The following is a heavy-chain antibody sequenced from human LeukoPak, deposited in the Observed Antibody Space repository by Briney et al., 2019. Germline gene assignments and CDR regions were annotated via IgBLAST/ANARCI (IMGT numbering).Heavy chain of an antibody. CDR3: STTYYDILSGHYSFEY. CDR1: GFTFSYAW. Sequence: GGSLRLSCAGSGFTFSYAWVSWVRQTPGKGLEWVGLIKSKTDGGTTDYAAPVKGRFTISRDDSKNTLYLQMNSLKTEDTAVYYCSTTYYDILSGHYSFEYWGQGTLVTVSS. J-gene: IGHJ4*02. V-gene: IGHV3-15*01. CDR2: IKSKTDGGTT. D-gene: IGHD3-9*01.